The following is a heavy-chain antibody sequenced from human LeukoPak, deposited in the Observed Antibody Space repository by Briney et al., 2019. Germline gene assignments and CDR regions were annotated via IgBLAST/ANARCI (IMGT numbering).Heavy chain of an antibody. J-gene: IGHJ6*03. CDR3: ARVLGHYDFWSGYALNYMDV. CDR2: INHSGST. Sequence: SETLSLTCAVYGGSFSGYYWSWIRQPPGKGLEWIGEINHSGSTNYNPSLKSRVTISVDTSKNQFSLKLSSVTAADTAVYYCARVLGHYDFWSGYALNYMDVWGKGTTVTVSS. CDR1: GGSFSGYY. V-gene: IGHV4-34*01. D-gene: IGHD3-3*01.